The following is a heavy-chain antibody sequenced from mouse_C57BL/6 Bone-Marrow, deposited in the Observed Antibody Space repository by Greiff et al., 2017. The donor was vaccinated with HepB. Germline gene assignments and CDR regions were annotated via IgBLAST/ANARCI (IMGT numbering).Heavy chain of an antibody. D-gene: IGHD1-1*01. CDR2: ISDGGSYT. CDR1: GFTFSSYA. Sequence: EVQRVESGGGLVKPGGSLKLSCAASGFTFSSYAMSWVRQTPEKRLEWVATISDGGSYTYYPDNVKGRFTISRDNAKNNLYLQMSHLKSEDTAMYYCARDRGYYGSSYMNYWGQGTTLTVSS. V-gene: IGHV5-4*01. J-gene: IGHJ2*01. CDR3: ARDRGYYGSSYMNY.